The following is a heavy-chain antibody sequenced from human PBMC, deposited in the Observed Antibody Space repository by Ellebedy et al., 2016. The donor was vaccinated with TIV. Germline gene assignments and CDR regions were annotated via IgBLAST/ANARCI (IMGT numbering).Heavy chain of an antibody. J-gene: IGHJ4*02. Sequence: PGGSLRLSCAASGFIFNNYWMSWVRQAPGKGLEWVSVIYSGGSTYYADSVKGRFTISRDNSKNTLYLQMNSLRAEDTAVYYCARGLYDSSGYSVRAFDYWGQGTLVTVSS. CDR1: GFIFNNYW. CDR3: ARGLYDSSGYSVRAFDY. D-gene: IGHD3-22*01. CDR2: IYSGGST. V-gene: IGHV3-66*01.